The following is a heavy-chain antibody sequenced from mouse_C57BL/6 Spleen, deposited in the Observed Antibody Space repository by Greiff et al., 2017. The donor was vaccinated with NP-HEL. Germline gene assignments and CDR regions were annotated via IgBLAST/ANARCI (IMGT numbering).Heavy chain of an antibody. CDR3: TRAYGNFYY. CDR1: GYTFTDYE. Sequence: QVQLQQSGAELVRPGASVTLSCKASGYTFTDYEMHWVKQTPVHGLEWIGAIDPETGGTAYNQKFKGKAILTADKSSSTVYMELRSLTSEDSAVYYCTRAYGNFYYWGQGTTLTVSS. CDR2: IDPETGGT. V-gene: IGHV1-15*01. J-gene: IGHJ2*01. D-gene: IGHD2-1*01.